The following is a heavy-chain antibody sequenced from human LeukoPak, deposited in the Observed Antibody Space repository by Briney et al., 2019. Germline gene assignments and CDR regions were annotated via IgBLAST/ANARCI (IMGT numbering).Heavy chain of an antibody. CDR3: ARHWELLEGDYYYYYMDV. J-gene: IGHJ6*03. D-gene: IGHD1-26*01. V-gene: IGHV4-4*09. CDR2: IYTSGST. CDR1: GGSISSYY. Sequence: SETLSLTCTVSGGSISSYYWSWIRQPPGKGLEWIGYIYTSGSTNYNPSLKSRVTISVDTSKNQFSLKLSSVTAAETAVYYCARHWELLEGDYYYYYMDVWGKGTTVTVSS.